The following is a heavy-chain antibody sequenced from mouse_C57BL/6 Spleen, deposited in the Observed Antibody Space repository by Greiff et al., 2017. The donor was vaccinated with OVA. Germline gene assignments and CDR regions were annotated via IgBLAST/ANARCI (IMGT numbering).Heavy chain of an antibody. V-gene: IGHV1-53*01. J-gene: IGHJ2*01. CDR2: INPSNGGT. CDR1: GYTFTSYW. Sequence: QVQLQQPGTELVKPGASVKLSCKASGYTFTSYWIHWVKQRPGQGLEWIGNINPSNGGTNYNEKFKSKATLTVDKSSSTAYMQLSSLTSEDSAVYYWASQTPTGGGDYWGQGTTLTVSS. CDR3: ASQTPTGGGDY. D-gene: IGHD4-1*02.